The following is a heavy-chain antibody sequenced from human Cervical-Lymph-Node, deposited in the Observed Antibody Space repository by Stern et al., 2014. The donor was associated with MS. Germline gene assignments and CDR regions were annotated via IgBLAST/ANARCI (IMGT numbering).Heavy chain of an antibody. D-gene: IGHD2-8*02. CDR3: AKHACTGAACPFDL. CDR2: VYYSGAT. Sequence: QLQLQESGPGLVKPSETLSLTCAVSGDSISSYTHYWAWIRQPPGKGLEWIGSVYYSGATYYNPSLKSPVTISVDTSTNHFSLGLTSVTAADTAVYYCAKHACTGAACPFDLWGQGTLVTVSS. V-gene: IGHV4-39*01. J-gene: IGHJ4*02. CDR1: GDSISSYTHY.